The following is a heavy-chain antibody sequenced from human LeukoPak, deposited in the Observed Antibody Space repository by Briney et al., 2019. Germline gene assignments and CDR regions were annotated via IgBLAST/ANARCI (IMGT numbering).Heavy chain of an antibody. V-gene: IGHV3-23*01. Sequence: PGGSLRLSCAASRFTFSSYAMSWVRQAPGKGLEWVSVISGSGGTTYYADSVKGRFTISRDNSKNTLYLQMNSLRAEDTAVYYCAKGPYDFWSGYYWYFQHWGQGTLVAVSS. D-gene: IGHD3-3*01. CDR2: ISGSGGTT. J-gene: IGHJ1*01. CDR3: AKGPYDFWSGYYWYFQH. CDR1: RFTFSSYA.